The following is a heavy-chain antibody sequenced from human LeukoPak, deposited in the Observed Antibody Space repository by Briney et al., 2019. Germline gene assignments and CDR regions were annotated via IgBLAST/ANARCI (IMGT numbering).Heavy chain of an antibody. CDR1: GFTFSSYW. CDR3: ARDAGGYYPLGAFDI. V-gene: IGHV3-74*01. CDR2: INSDGSST. J-gene: IGHJ3*02. Sequence: GGSLRLSCAASGFTFSSYWMHWVRQAPGKGLVWVSRINSDGSSTSYADSVKGRFTISRDNAKNTLYLQMNSMRAEDTAVYYCARDAGGYYPLGAFDIWGQGTMVTVSS. D-gene: IGHD3-22*01.